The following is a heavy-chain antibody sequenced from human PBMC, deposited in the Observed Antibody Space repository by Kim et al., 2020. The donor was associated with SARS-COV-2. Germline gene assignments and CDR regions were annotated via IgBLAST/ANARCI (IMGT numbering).Heavy chain of an antibody. J-gene: IGHJ6*02. CDR3: ARQPYMVQGLFMDV. D-gene: IGHD3-10*01. V-gene: IGHV5-51*01. CDR2: IYPGDSDT. CDR1: GYTFSTYW. Sequence: GESLKISCKGSGYTFSTYWITWVRQMPGKGLEWMGIIYPGDSDTRYSPSFQGQVTISADKSISTAYLQWSGLKASDTAMYYCARQPYMVQGLFMDVWGQGTTVTVSS.